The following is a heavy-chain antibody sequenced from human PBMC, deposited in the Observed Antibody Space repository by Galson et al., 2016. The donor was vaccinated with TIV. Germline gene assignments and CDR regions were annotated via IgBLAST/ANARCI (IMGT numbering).Heavy chain of an antibody. CDR2: VSSDGSNK. Sequence: SLRLSCAASGFTFTDYAIPWVCQAPGKGLEWVAAVSSDGSNKFYADSVKGRFTISRDDSNSTLYLHMKSLRPEDTAIYYCARDKASGIGVVADYWGPGTLVTLSS. CDR1: GFTFTDYA. D-gene: IGHD2-15*01. CDR3: ARDKASGIGVVADY. V-gene: IGHV3-30-3*01. J-gene: IGHJ4*02.